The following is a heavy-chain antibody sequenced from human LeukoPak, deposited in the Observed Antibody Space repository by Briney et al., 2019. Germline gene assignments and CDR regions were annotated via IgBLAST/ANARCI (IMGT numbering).Heavy chain of an antibody. Sequence: PSETLSLTCTVSGGSISSYYWSWIRQPPGKGLEWIGYIYTSGSTNYNPSLKSRVTISVDTSKNQFSLKLSSVTAADTAVYYCARHRSGSLLFLHMDVWSKGTTVTVSS. J-gene: IGHJ6*03. CDR2: IYTSGST. D-gene: IGHD3-10*01. V-gene: IGHV4-4*09. CDR3: ARHRSGSLLFLHMDV. CDR1: GGSISSYY.